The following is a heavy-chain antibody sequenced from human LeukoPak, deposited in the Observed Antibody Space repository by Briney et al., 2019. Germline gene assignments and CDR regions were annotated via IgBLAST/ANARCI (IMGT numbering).Heavy chain of an antibody. V-gene: IGHV3-15*01. J-gene: IGHJ5*02. CDR2: IKSKTDGGTT. CDR1: GFTFSTYS. CDR3: TTVRGQSNWFDP. Sequence: GGSLRLSCAASGFTFSTYSMNWVRQAPGKGLEWVGRIKSKTDGGTTDYAAPVKGRFTISRDDSKNTLYLQMNSLKTEDTAVYYCTTVRGQSNWFDPWGQGTLVTVSS.